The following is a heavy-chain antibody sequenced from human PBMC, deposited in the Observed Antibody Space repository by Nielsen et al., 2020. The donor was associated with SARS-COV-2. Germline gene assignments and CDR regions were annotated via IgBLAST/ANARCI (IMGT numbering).Heavy chain of an antibody. CDR1: GFNVISNY. CDR2: MYSGGNT. J-gene: IGHJ5*02. CDR3: TTFGVVNAANWIDP. V-gene: IGHV3-53*01. D-gene: IGHD2-21*01. Sequence: GGSLRLSCAVSGFNVISNYMSWVRQAPGKGLEWVSVMYSGGNTYYAASVKGRFTISRDNSENTLYLQMNNLKTEDTAVYYCTTFGVVNAANWIDPWGQGTLVSVSS.